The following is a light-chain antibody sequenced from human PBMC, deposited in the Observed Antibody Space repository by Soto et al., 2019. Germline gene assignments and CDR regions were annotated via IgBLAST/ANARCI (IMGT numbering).Light chain of an antibody. Sequence: DIQMTQSPSTLSASVGDRVTITCRASESVSSWLAWYQQYPGKAPKLLIYKASRLETGVPPRFSGSGSGTEFILTIDNLQHEDSATYYCQQSHSTPPTFGPGTKLEIK. CDR2: KAS. J-gene: IGKJ2*01. V-gene: IGKV1-5*03. CDR3: QQSHSTPPT. CDR1: ESVSSW.